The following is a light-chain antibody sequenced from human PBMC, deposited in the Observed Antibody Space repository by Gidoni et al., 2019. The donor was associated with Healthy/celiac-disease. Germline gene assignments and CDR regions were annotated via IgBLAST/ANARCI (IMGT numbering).Light chain of an antibody. CDR2: DTS. CDR3: HQRSNWPPT. V-gene: IGKV3-11*01. CDR1: QSVSSY. J-gene: IGKJ2*01. Sequence: EIVLTPSPATLSLSPGDSATLSCRASQSVSSYLAWSQQKPGQAPRLLIYDTSNRATGIPARFSGIGSGTDFTLTISSLEPEDFAVYYCHQRSNWPPTFGQGTKLEIK.